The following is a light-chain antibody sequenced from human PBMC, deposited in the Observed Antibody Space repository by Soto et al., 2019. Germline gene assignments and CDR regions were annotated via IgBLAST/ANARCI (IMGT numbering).Light chain of an antibody. CDR3: AAWDTRLSAVL. J-gene: IGLJ2*01. CDR1: SSNIGSSF. CDR2: DND. Sequence: QSVLTQPPSVSAAPGQTVTILCSGDSSNIGSSFVSWYQQVPGTAPKLLIFDNDKRHSEISDRFSASKSGASASLDITGLQTGDEADYHCAAWDTRLSAVLFGGGTKVTVL. V-gene: IGLV1-51*01.